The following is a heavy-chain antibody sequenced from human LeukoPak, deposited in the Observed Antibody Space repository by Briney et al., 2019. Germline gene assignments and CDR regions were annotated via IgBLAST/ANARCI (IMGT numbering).Heavy chain of an antibody. Sequence: GGSLRLSCAASGFTVSSSYMIWVRQAPGKGLEWVSSTSSSSSYIYYADSVKGRFTISRDNAKNSLYLQMNSLRAEDTAVYYCARDLLAAAGTWDYWGQGTLVTVSS. CDR1: GFTVSSSY. J-gene: IGHJ4*02. D-gene: IGHD6-13*01. V-gene: IGHV3-21*01. CDR3: ARDLLAAAGTWDY. CDR2: TSSSSSYI.